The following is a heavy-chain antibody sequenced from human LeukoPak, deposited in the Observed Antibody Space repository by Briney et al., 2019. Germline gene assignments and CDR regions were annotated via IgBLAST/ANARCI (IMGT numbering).Heavy chain of an antibody. CDR2: INYSGST. D-gene: IGHD6-13*01. CDR3: ARTYSSNWYEGNWFDP. V-gene: IGHV4-34*01. CDR1: SGSFSGYY. J-gene: IGHJ5*02. Sequence: SETLSLTCAVYSGSFSGYYWSWIRQPPGKGLEWIGEINYSGSTNYNPSLKSRVTISVDTSKNQFSLKLSSVTAADTAVYYCARTYSSNWYEGNWFDPWGQGTLVTVSS.